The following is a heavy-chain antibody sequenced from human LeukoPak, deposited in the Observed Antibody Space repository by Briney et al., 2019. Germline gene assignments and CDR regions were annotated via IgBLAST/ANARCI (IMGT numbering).Heavy chain of an antibody. CDR2: INSDGSST. CDR3: ARGYYDSSGYYGMGY. D-gene: IGHD3-22*01. J-gene: IGHJ4*02. CDR1: GFTFSSYW. Sequence: GGSLRLSCAASGFTFSSYWMHWVRQAPGKGLVWVSRINSDGSSTSYADSVKGRFTISRDNAKNTLYLQMNSLRAEDTAVYYCARGYYDSSGYYGMGYWGQGTLVTVSS. V-gene: IGHV3-74*01.